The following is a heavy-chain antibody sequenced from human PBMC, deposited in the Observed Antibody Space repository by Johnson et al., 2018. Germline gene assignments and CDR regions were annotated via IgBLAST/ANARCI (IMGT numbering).Heavy chain of an antibody. V-gene: IGHV3-49*03. CDR1: GFSFGDYG. D-gene: IGHD5/OR15-5a*01. Sequence: QLLETGGGLVQPGRSLRLSCAASGFSFGDYGLTWFRQAPGKGLEWIAFIRGKAFGETTEDAASVKGRFTVSRDDSKSIAYLQMNSRKTEDTALDYCSRASVKTDPCYYHYGMTFWGQGTMVTVS. CDR3: SRASVKTDPCYYHYGMTF. CDR2: IRGKAFGETT. J-gene: IGHJ6*02.